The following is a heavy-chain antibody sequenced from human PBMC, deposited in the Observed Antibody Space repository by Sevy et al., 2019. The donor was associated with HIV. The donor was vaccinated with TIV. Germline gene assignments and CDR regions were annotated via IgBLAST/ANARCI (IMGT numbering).Heavy chain of an antibody. J-gene: IGHJ4*02. CDR1: GFTFSRYS. CDR3: AIGLGYCSGGSCQH. CDR2: ISDSGGNT. V-gene: IGHV3-23*01. D-gene: IGHD2-15*01. Sequence: LSLTCAASGFTFSRYSMSWVRQSPGKGLEWVSVISDSGGNTIYADSVKGRFTVSRDNSRNTLYLQMNSLGAEDTAIYYCAIGLGYCSGGSCQHWGEGTLVTVSS.